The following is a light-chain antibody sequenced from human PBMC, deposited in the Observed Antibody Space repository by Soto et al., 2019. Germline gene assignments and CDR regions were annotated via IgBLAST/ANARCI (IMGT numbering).Light chain of an antibody. Sequence: PTSAARLALSRSEGGSVACRASQTVIHNHLAWRQQKHGQTPRLIVYGSSSRATGIPDRFSGSESGADCTFPISRLAPEDVPGYSGQQEEDSPIAFGQGTRLEIK. J-gene: IGKJ5*01. CDR2: GSS. CDR1: QTVIHNH. CDR3: QQEEDSPIA. V-gene: IGKV3-20*01.